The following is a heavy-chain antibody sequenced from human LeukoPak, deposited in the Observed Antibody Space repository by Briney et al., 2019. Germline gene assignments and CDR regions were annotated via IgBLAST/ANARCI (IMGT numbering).Heavy chain of an antibody. CDR3: AKTRGRGQVDPGTSGYINY. D-gene: IGHD3-22*01. CDR2: ISYDGSNK. Sequence: GGSLRLSCAASGFTFSSYGMHWVRQAPGKGLEWVAVISYDGSNKYYADSVKGRFTISRDNSKNTLYLQMNSLRAEDTAVYYCAKTRGRGQVDPGTSGYINYWGQGTLVSVSS. J-gene: IGHJ4*02. CDR1: GFTFSSYG. V-gene: IGHV3-30*18.